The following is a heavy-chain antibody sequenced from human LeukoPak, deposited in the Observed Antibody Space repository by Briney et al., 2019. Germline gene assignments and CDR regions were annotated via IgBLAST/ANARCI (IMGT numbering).Heavy chain of an antibody. CDR2: IWYDGSNK. J-gene: IGHJ4*02. Sequence: GGSLRLSCVPSGFTFSSYGMHWVRQAPGKGREWGAVIWYDGSNKYYADSVKGRFTISRDNSKNTLYLQMNSLRAEDMAVYYCARERAQYSSGWEFDYWGQGTLVTVSS. D-gene: IGHD6-19*01. CDR1: GFTFSSYG. CDR3: ARERAQYSSGWEFDY. V-gene: IGHV3-33*01.